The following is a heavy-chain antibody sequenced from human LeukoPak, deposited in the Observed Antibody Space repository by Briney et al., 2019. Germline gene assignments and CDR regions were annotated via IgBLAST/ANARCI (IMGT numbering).Heavy chain of an antibody. V-gene: IGHV4-31*03. J-gene: IGHJ4*02. CDR2: IYFSGST. Sequence: PSETLSLTCTVSGGSISSGGYYWSWIRQHPGKGLERIGYIYFSGSTYYNPSLKSRVTISVDTSKNQFSLKLSSVTAADTAVYYCARGYTSSLRYFDYWGQGTLVTVSS. D-gene: IGHD6-13*01. CDR1: GGSISSGGYY. CDR3: ARGYTSSLRYFDY.